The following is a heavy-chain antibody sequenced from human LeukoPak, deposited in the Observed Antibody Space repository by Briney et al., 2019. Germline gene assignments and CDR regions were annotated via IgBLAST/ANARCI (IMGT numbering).Heavy chain of an antibody. CDR2: ISGSGGST. J-gene: IGHJ4*02. V-gene: IGHV3-23*01. CDR1: GFTFSSYA. CDR3: ASPYGSSSSAY. D-gene: IGHD6-6*01. Sequence: PGGSLRLSCAASGFTFSSYAMSWVRQAPGKGLEWVSAISGSGGSTYYADSVKGRFTISRDNAKESLYLQMNSLRAEDTAVYYCASPYGSSSSAYWGQGTLVTVSS.